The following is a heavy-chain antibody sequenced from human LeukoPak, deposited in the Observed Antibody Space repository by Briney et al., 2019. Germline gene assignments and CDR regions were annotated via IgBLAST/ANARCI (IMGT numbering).Heavy chain of an antibody. V-gene: IGHV3-74*01. J-gene: IGHJ3*01. CDR3: VVVVEPPDSDGFDV. D-gene: IGHD1-14*01. CDR2: INADGSTA. CDR1: GFTFGNSW. Sequence: GGSLRLSCAASGFTFGNSWVHWVRQAPGKGLVWVPLINADGSTATYADSVKGRFTISRDNARNTLSLQMNSLTIEDTAVYYCVVVVEPPDSDGFDVWGQGTMITVSS.